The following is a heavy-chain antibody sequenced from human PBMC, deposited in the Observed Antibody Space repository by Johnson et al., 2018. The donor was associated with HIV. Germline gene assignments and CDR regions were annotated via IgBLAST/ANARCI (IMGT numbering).Heavy chain of an antibody. D-gene: IGHD2-15*01. CDR3: TTVILQKVLRAFDI. CDR2: IKGKIDGGTT. J-gene: IGHJ3*02. V-gene: IGHV3-15*01. CDR1: GFTFSDAW. Sequence: VQLVESGGGLVKPGGSLRLSCAASGFTFSDAWMTWVRQAPGKGLEWIGRIKGKIDGGTTDYDVPVKGRFTISRDNSKKMLYRQMNILKTEDTSVYYCTTVILQKVLRAFDIWCQGKMVTVSS.